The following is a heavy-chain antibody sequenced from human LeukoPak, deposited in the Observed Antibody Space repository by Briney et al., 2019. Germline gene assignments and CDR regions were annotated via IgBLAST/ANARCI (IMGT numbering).Heavy chain of an antibody. CDR2: IYYSGST. Sequence: SETLSLTCTVSGGSISSHYWSWIRQPPGMGLEWIGYIYYSGSTNYNPSLKSRVTISVDTSKNQFSLKLSSVTAADTAVYYCARVANRYSSSWYGAHYFDYWGQGTLVTVSS. D-gene: IGHD6-13*01. V-gene: IGHV4-59*11. J-gene: IGHJ4*02. CDR1: GGSISSHY. CDR3: ARVANRYSSSWYGAHYFDY.